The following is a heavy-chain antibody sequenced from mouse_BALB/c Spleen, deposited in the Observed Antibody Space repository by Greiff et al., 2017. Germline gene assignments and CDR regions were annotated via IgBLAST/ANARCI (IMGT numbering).Heavy chain of an antibody. J-gene: IGHJ4*01. CDR2: IWAGGST. CDR1: GFSLTSYG. D-gene: IGHD1-2*01. Sequence: VHLVESGPGLVAPSQSLSITCTVSGFSLTSYGVHWVRQPPGKGLEWLGVIWAGGSTNYNSALMSRLSISKDNSKSQVFLKMNSLQTDDTAMYYCARDQDYYGYVAAMDYWGQGTSVTVSS. CDR3: ARDQDYYGYVAAMDY. V-gene: IGHV2-9*02.